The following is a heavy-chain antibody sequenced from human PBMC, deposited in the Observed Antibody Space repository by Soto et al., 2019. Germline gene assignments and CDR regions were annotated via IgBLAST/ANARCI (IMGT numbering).Heavy chain of an antibody. Sequence: GGSLRLSCAASGFTFSSYAMSWVRQAPGKGLEWVSAISGSGGSTYYADSVKGRFTISRDNSKNTLYLQMNSLRAEDTAVYYCAKPLERDILTVETYYFDYWGQGTLVTVSS. CDR2: ISGSGGST. CDR3: AKPLERDILTVETYYFDY. D-gene: IGHD3-9*01. J-gene: IGHJ4*02. CDR1: GFTFSSYA. V-gene: IGHV3-23*01.